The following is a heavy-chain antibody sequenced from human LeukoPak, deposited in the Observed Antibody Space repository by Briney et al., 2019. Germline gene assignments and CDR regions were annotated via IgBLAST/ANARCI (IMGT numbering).Heavy chain of an antibody. CDR2: INHSGST. J-gene: IGHJ4*02. CDR3: ARHQYYYDSSGYYPNDY. Sequence: SETLSLTCAVYGGSFSGYYWSWIRQPPGKGLEWIGEINHSGSTNYNPSLKSRVTISVDTSKNQSSLKLSSVTAADTAVYYCARHQYYYDSSGYYPNDYWGQGTLVTVSS. V-gene: IGHV4-34*01. D-gene: IGHD3-22*01. CDR1: GGSFSGYY.